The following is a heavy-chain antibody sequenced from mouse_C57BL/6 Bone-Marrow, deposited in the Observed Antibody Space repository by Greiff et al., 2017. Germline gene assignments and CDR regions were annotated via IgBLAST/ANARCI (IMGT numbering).Heavy chain of an antibody. V-gene: IGHV7-3*01. CDR2: IRNKANGYTT. J-gene: IGHJ4*01. Sequence: EVKVVESGGGLVQPGGSLSLSCAASGFTFTDYYMSWVRQPPGKALEWLGFIRNKANGYTTEYSASVKGRFTISSDNSQSILYLQMNALRAEDSATYYCARYRSTTRVYYDMDYWGTGTSVTVSS. CDR1: GFTFTDYY. CDR3: ARYRSTTRVYYDMDY. D-gene: IGHD2-14*01.